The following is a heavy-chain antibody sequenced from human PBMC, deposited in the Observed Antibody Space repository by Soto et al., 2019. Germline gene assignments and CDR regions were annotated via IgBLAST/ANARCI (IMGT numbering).Heavy chain of an antibody. CDR1: GFIFRNYG. Sequence: GESLQISCAASGFIFRNYGLSCVRQAPGKGLEWVSDISGNGRVTNYADSVKGRFTIFRDNSNDTLSLQMDSLRAEDTAVYYCAKGGVAAARGYFEHWGEGLRVTVSS. CDR3: AKGGVAAARGYFEH. V-gene: IGHV3-23*01. D-gene: IGHD6-13*01. J-gene: IGHJ4*02. CDR2: ISGNGRVT.